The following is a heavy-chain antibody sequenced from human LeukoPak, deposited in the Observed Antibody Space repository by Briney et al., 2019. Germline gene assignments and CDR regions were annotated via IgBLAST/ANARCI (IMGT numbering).Heavy chain of an antibody. CDR1: GFTFSSYA. D-gene: IGHD2-15*01. Sequence: AGGSLRLSCAASGFTFSSYAMHWVRRAPGKGLEWVAVISYDGSNKYYADSVKGRFTISRDNSKNTLYLQMNSLRAEDTAVYYCARDTSLRYCSGGSCHNFDYWGQGTLVTVSS. CDR2: ISYDGSNK. J-gene: IGHJ4*02. CDR3: ARDTSLRYCSGGSCHNFDY. V-gene: IGHV3-30-3*01.